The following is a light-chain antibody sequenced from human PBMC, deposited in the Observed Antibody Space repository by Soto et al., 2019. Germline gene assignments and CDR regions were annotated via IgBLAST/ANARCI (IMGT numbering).Light chain of an antibody. V-gene: IGLV2-14*01. Sequence: QSELTQPASVSGSPGQSITISCTGTSSDIGGHIYVSWYQQHPGKAPKLMIYEVSNRPSGVSDRFSGSKSGNTASLTISGLQAEDEADYYCSSYTSSSAFVVFGGGTKLTVL. J-gene: IGLJ3*02. CDR3: SSYTSSSAFVV. CDR2: EVS. CDR1: SSDIGGHIY.